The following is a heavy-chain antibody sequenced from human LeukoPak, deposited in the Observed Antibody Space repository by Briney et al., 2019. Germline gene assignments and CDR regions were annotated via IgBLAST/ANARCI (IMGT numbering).Heavy chain of an antibody. D-gene: IGHD6-13*01. CDR1: GGSFSGYY. CDR3: ARQEAAAGSFDY. CDR2: INHSGST. V-gene: IGHV4-34*01. Sequence: KPSETLSLTCAVYGGSFSGYYWSWIRQPPGKGLEWIGEINHSGSTNYNPSLKSRVTISVDTSKNQFSLKLSSVTAADTAVYYCARQEAAAGSFDYWGQGTLVTVSS. J-gene: IGHJ4*02.